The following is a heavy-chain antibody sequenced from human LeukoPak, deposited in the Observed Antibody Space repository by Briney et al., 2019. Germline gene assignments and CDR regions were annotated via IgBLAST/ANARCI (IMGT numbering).Heavy chain of an antibody. D-gene: IGHD2-15*01. CDR2: IYYSGST. V-gene: IGHV4-59*01. J-gene: IGHJ6*03. CDR3: ARSVEGYCSGGSCYSYSYYMDV. CDR1: GGSISSYY. Sequence: SETLSLTCTVSGGSISSYYWSWIRQPPGKGLEWIGYIYYSGSTNYNPSLKSRVTISVDTSKNQFSLKLSSVTAADTAVYYCARSVEGYCSGGSCYSYSYYMDVWGKGTTVTISS.